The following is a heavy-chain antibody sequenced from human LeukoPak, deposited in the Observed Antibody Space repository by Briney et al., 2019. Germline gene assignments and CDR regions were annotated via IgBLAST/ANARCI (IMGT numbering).Heavy chain of an antibody. V-gene: IGHV1-2*02. J-gene: IGHJ4*02. Sequence: ASVKVSCKASGYTFTGYYMHWVRQAPGQGLEWMGWINPNSGGTNYAQKFQGRVTMTRDTSISTAYMELSRLRSDDTAVYYCARDRRREYYYDSSGSRGVGLALYYWGQGTLVTVSS. CDR3: ARDRRREYYYDSSGSRGVGLALYY. CDR1: GYTFTGYY. D-gene: IGHD3-22*01. CDR2: INPNSGGT.